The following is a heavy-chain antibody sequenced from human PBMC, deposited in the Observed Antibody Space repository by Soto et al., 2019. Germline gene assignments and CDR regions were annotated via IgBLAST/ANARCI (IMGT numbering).Heavy chain of an antibody. D-gene: IGHD3-22*01. CDR3: ANPNYYDSSGYP. Sequence: QVQLVESGGGVVQPGRSLRLSCAASGFTFSSYAMHWVRQAPGKGLEWVAVISYDGSNKYYADSVKGRFTISRDNSKNTLYLQMNSLRAEDTAVYYCANPNYYDSSGYPWGQGTLVTVSS. CDR2: ISYDGSNK. CDR1: GFTFSSYA. J-gene: IGHJ5*02. V-gene: IGHV3-30-3*01.